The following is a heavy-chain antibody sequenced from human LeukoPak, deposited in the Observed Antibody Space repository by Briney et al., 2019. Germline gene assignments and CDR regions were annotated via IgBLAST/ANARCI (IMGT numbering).Heavy chain of an antibody. V-gene: IGHV4-30-4*01. CDR1: GGSISSGDYY. D-gene: IGHD3-10*01. Sequence: SETLSLTCTVSGGSISSGDYYWSWIRQPPGKGLEWIGYIYYSGSTYYNPSLKSRVTISVDTSKNQFSLKLSSVTAADTAVYYCASHSLWFGTISSDYWGQGTLLTVSS. J-gene: IGHJ4*02. CDR2: IYYSGST. CDR3: ASHSLWFGTISSDY.